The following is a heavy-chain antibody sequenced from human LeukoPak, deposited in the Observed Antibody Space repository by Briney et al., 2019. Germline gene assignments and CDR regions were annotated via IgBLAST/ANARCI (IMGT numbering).Heavy chain of an antibody. D-gene: IGHD6-19*01. CDR1: GFTFNNYG. CDR3: AKDILSEQWHDAFDI. Sequence: GGSLRLSCAASGFTFNNYGMSWVRQAPGKGVEWFSLISGDGGSTYYADSVKGRFTISRDNSKNSLFLQMDSLRTEDTALYYCAKDILSEQWHDAFDIWGQGTMVTVSS. V-gene: IGHV3-43*02. CDR2: ISGDGGST. J-gene: IGHJ3*02.